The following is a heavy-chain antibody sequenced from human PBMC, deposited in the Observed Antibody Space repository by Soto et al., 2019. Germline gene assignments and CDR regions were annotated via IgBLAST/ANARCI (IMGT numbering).Heavy chain of an antibody. J-gene: IGHJ4*02. CDR3: ARGWYYFDF. CDR1: VEPMTGGYY. CDR2: IYYGGTT. D-gene: IGHD2-15*01. V-gene: IGHV4-38-2*01. Sequence: ETLSLTCDVSVEPMTGGYYWGWIRQSPGKGLEWIGSIYYGGTTYYNPSLRSRLAISMDTSKNQFSLRLSSVTAADTALYYCARGWYYFDFWGQGTLVTVSS.